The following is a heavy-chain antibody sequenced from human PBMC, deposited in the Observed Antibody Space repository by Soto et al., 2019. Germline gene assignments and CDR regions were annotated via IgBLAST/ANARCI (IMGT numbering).Heavy chain of an antibody. V-gene: IGHV4-39*01. CDR2: IYYSGST. J-gene: IGHJ5*02. Sequence: SETLSLTCTVSGGSISSSSYYWGWIRQPPGKGLEWIGSIYYSGSTYYNPSLKSRVTISVDTSKNQFSLKLSSVTAADTAVYYCARRPIVVVVAAGWFDPWGQGTLVTVSS. D-gene: IGHD2-15*01. CDR3: ARRPIVVVVAAGWFDP. CDR1: GGSISSSSYY.